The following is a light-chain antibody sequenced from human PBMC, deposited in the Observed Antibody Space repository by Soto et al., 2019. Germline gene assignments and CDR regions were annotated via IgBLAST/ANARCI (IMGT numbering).Light chain of an antibody. CDR1: QSVSSN. Sequence: EIVMTQSPATLSVSPGERATLSCRASQSVSSNLAWYQQKPGQAPRLLIYGASTRATGIPARFSSSGSGTEFTLTTSSLQYQDFAVYYCQQYSNWSPITFGQGTRLEIK. V-gene: IGKV3-15*01. CDR3: QQYSNWSPIT. CDR2: GAS. J-gene: IGKJ5*01.